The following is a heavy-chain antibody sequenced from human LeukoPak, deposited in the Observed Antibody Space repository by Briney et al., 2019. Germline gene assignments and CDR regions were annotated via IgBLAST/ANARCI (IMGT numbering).Heavy chain of an antibody. CDR3: ANNYGGNRSLGAGLDY. V-gene: IGHV1-46*03. Sequence: ASVKVSCEASGYTFTSYYMHWVRQAPGQGLEWMGIINPSGGSTSYAQKFQGRVTMTRDTSTSTVYMELSSLRSEDTAVYYCANNYGGNRSLGAGLDYWGQGTLVTVSS. CDR1: GYTFTSYY. J-gene: IGHJ4*02. D-gene: IGHD4-23*01. CDR2: INPSGGST.